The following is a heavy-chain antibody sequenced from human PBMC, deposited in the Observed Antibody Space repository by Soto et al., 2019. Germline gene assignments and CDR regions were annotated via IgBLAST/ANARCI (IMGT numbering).Heavy chain of an antibody. J-gene: IGHJ4*02. Sequence: QITLKESGPTLVKPTQTLTLTCTFSGFSLSTSAVGVGWIRQPPVKALEWLAFIYWDDDKRYSPSLKSSLTITKDTSKNQVVLAMTNMDPVATATYYCAHLVVAGITYYFDDWGQGTLVTVSS. V-gene: IGHV2-5*02. CDR3: AHLVVAGITYYFDD. CDR1: GFSLSTSAVG. CDR2: IYWDDDK. D-gene: IGHD2-15*01.